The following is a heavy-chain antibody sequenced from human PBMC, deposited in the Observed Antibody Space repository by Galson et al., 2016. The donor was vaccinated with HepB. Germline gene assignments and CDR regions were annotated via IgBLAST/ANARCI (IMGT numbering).Heavy chain of an antibody. CDR3: ARGSRDYYYYTDV. CDR1: GGSIGTPNW. CDR2: IYHSGNS. J-gene: IGHJ6*03. Sequence: TLSLTCAVSGGSIGTPNWWSWIRQHTGKGLEWIGDIYHSGNSYYNPSLKSRVSISVDTSKKPFSLKVSSVTAADTAVYYGARGSRDYYYYTDVWGNGTTVTVSS. D-gene: IGHD3-10*01. V-gene: IGHV4-31*11.